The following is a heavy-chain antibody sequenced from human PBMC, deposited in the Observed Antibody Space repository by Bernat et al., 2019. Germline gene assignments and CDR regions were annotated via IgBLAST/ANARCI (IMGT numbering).Heavy chain of an antibody. CDR1: GGSISSYY. J-gene: IGHJ3*02. D-gene: IGHD3-10*01. V-gene: IGHV4-59*01. Sequence: QVQLQESGPGLVKPSETLSLTCTVSGGSISSYYWSWIRQPPGKGLEWIGYIYYSGSTNYNPSLKSRVTISVDTSKNQFSLKLSAVTAADTAVYYCARGGVVRLLWFRESHCGDASYMWGQGTMVTVAS. CDR2: IYYSGST. CDR3: ARGGVVRLLWFRESHCGDASYM.